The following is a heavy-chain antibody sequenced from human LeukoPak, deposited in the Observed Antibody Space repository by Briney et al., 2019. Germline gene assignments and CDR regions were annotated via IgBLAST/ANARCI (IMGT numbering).Heavy chain of an antibody. Sequence: SETLSLTCTVSGGSISSGGYYWSWIRQHPGKGLEWIGYIYYSGSTYYNPSLKSRVTISVDTSKNQFSLKLSSVTAADTAVYYCARRPSSMVRGVIAPGWFDPWGQGTLVTVSS. V-gene: IGHV4-31*03. CDR1: GGSISSGGYY. CDR3: ARRPSSMVRGVIAPGWFDP. J-gene: IGHJ5*02. D-gene: IGHD3-10*01. CDR2: IYYSGST.